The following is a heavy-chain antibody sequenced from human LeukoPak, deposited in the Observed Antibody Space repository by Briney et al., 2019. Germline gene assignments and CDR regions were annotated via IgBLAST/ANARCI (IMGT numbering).Heavy chain of an antibody. CDR3: AKGAGGFSYYNWFDP. D-gene: IGHD5-18*01. CDR2: IYYSGTT. CDR1: GGSISSSSYF. Sequence: SETLSLTCTVSGGSISSSSYFWAWIRQPPGKGLEWIGSIYYSGTTHYNPSLESRVTISVDTSKNQFSLKLASVTAADTAIYYCAKGAGGFSYYNWFDPWGQGTLVTVSS. J-gene: IGHJ5*02. V-gene: IGHV4-39*07.